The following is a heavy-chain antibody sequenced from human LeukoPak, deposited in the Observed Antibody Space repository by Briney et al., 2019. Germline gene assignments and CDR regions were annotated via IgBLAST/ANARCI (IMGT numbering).Heavy chain of an antibody. D-gene: IGHD3-10*01. CDR1: GFTFSSYA. CDR2: ISGSGGST. V-gene: IGHV3-23*01. Sequence: GGSLRLSCAASGFTFSSYAMSWVRQAPGKGLEWVSAISGSGGSTYYADSVKGRFTISRDNSKTTLYLQMNSLRAEDTAVYYCAKDPGFDYGSGSYFDYWGEGAPCTVSS. J-gene: IGHJ4*02. CDR3: AKDPGFDYGSGSYFDY.